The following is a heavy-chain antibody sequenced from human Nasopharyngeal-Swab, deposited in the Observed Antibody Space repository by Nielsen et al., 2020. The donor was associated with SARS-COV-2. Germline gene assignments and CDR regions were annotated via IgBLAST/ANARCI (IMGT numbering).Heavy chain of an antibody. V-gene: IGHV3-7*01. CDR2: IKQDGSEK. CDR3: ASPHYDFWSGYYLGVDY. J-gene: IGHJ4*02. D-gene: IGHD3-3*01. Sequence: GESLKISCAASGFTFSSYWMSWVRQAPGKGLEWVANIKQDGSEKYYVDSVKGQFTISRDNAKNSLYLQMNSLRAEDTAVYYCASPHYDFWSGYYLGVDYWGQGTLVTVSS. CDR1: GFTFSSYW.